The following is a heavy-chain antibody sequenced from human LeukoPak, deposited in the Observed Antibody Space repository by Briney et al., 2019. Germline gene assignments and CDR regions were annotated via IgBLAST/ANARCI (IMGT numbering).Heavy chain of an antibody. Sequence: GSSVTVSFTASGGTFSSYAISWVRQAPGQGLEWMGGIIPIFGTANYAQKFQGRVTITADESTSTAYMELSSLRSEDTAVYYCARGHYYDSSGLYYFDYWGQGTLVTVSS. CDR3: ARGHYYDSSGLYYFDY. CDR1: GGTFSSYA. J-gene: IGHJ4*02. V-gene: IGHV1-69*13. D-gene: IGHD3-22*01. CDR2: IIPIFGTA.